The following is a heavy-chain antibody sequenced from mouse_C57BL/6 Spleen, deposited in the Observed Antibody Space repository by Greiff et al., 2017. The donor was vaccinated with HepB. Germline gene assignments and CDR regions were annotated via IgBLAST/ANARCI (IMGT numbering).Heavy chain of an antibody. CDR3: ARSGLRRGYYFDY. Sequence: QIQLQQPGAELVKPGASVKMSCKASGYTFTSYWITWVKQRPGQGLEWIGDIYPGSGSTNYNEKFKSKATLTVDTSSSTAYMQLSSLTSEDSAVYYCARSGLRRGYYFDYWGQGTTLTVSS. CDR1: GYTFTSYW. D-gene: IGHD2-4*01. V-gene: IGHV1-55*01. J-gene: IGHJ2*01. CDR2: IYPGSGST.